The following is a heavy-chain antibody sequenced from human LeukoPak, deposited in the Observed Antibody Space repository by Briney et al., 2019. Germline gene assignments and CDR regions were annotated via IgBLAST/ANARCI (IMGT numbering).Heavy chain of an antibody. V-gene: IGHV3-74*01. CDR3: ARSSIAGRPGYFQH. Sequence: GESLRLSCAASGFTFSTYWMHWVHQAPGKGLVWVSRIHSDGSSTIYADSVKGRFTISRDNAKNTLYLQMNSLRAEDTAVYYCARSSIAGRPGYFQHWGQGTLVTDSS. J-gene: IGHJ1*01. D-gene: IGHD6-6*01. CDR1: GFTFSTYW. CDR2: IHSDGSST.